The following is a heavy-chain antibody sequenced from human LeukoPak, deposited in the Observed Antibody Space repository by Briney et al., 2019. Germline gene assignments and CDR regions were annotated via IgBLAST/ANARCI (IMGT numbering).Heavy chain of an antibody. CDR2: INSDGSAT. CDR3: ARDGGSGRDYYGMDV. CDR1: GFTFTSYS. D-gene: IGHD3-10*01. Sequence: GGSLRLSCAASGFTFTSYSMNWVRQAPGKGLVWVSRINSDGSATAYADSVKGRFTISRDNAENTLYLQMNSLRAEDTAVYYCARDGGSGRDYYGMDVWGQGTTVTVSS. J-gene: IGHJ6*02. V-gene: IGHV3-74*01.